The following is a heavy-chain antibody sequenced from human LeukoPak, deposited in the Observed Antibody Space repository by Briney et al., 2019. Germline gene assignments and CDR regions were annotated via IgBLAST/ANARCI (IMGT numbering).Heavy chain of an antibody. CDR1: GFTFSSYA. Sequence: GGSLRLSCAASGFTFSSYAMSWVRQAPGKGLEWVSAISGSGGSTYYADSVKGRFTISRDNSKNTLYLQMNSLRAEDTAVYYCAKECPTHYDFWSGYYRADYYYYGMDVWGQGTTVTVSS. CDR3: AKECPTHYDFWSGYYRADYYYYGMDV. J-gene: IGHJ6*02. CDR2: ISGSGGST. V-gene: IGHV3-23*01. D-gene: IGHD3-3*01.